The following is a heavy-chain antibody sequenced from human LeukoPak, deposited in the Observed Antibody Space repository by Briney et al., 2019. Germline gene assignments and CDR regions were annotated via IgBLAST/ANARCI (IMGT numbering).Heavy chain of an antibody. D-gene: IGHD3-22*01. V-gene: IGHV1-69*06. Sequence: SVKVSCKAPGGTFSSYAISWVRQAPGQGLEWMGGIIPIFGTANYAQKFQGRVTITADKSTSTAYMELSSLRSDDTAVYYCARDSGYYYDYWGQGTLVTVSS. J-gene: IGHJ4*02. CDR1: GGTFSSYA. CDR3: ARDSGYYYDY. CDR2: IIPIFGTA.